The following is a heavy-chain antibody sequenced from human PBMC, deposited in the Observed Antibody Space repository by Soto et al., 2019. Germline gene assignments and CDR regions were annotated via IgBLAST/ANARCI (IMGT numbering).Heavy chain of an antibody. CDR2: IYYSGST. Sequence: PSETLSLTCTVSGGSISSGDYYWSWIRQPPGKGLEWIGYIYYSGSTYYNPSLKSRVTISVDTSKNQFSLKLSSVTAADTAVYYCARAGGSPYYFDYWGQGTLVTVSS. D-gene: IGHD1-26*01. J-gene: IGHJ4*02. V-gene: IGHV4-30-4*01. CDR3: ARAGGSPYYFDY. CDR1: GGSISSGDYY.